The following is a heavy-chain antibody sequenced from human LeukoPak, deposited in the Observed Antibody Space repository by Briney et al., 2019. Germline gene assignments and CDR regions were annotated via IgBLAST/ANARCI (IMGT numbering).Heavy chain of an antibody. Sequence: PGGSLRLSCAASGFTFSSYAMSWVRQAPGKGLEWVSSISSSSSYIYYADSVKGRFTISRDNAKNSLYLQMNSLRAEDTAVYYCARWGNYYDSSGRGAYAFDYWGQGTLVTVSS. CDR2: ISSSSSYI. CDR1: GFTFSSYA. CDR3: ARWGNYYDSSGRGAYAFDY. D-gene: IGHD3-22*01. J-gene: IGHJ4*02. V-gene: IGHV3-21*01.